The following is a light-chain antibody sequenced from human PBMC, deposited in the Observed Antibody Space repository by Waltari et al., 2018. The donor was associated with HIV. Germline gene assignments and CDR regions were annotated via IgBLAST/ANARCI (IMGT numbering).Light chain of an antibody. CDR2: WAS. V-gene: IGKV4-1*01. CDR3: QQYYNTPQT. CDR1: QSILYSSKNQKF. Sequence: DIVMTQSPDSLAVSLGERATIHCKSSQSILYSSKNQKFLAWYQQKQGQPPKLFISWASTRESGVPNRFSGSGSGTNFTLTISSLQADDVAVYYCQQYYNTPQTFGQGTKVEIK. J-gene: IGKJ1*01.